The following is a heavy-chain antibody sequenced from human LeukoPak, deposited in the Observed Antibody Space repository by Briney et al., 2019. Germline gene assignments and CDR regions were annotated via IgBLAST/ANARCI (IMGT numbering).Heavy chain of an antibody. CDR2: ISAYNGNT. J-gene: IGHJ6*03. D-gene: IGHD2-2*01. V-gene: IGHV1-18*01. CDR1: GYTFTSYG. Sequence: ASVKVSCKASGYTFTSYGISWVRQAPGQGLEWMGWISAYNGNTNYAQKLQGRVTMTTDTSTSTAYMELRSLRSDDTAVYYCARTGYCSSTSCYYYYYYVDVWGKGTTVTVSS. CDR3: ARTGYCSSTSCYYYYYYVDV.